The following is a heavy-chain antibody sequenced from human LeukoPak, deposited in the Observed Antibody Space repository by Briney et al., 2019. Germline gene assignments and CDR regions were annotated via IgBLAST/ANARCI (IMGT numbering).Heavy chain of an antibody. CDR1: GGSISSSSYY. CDR3: ARDSGAAAGDYYFDY. D-gene: IGHD6-13*01. Sequence: SETLSLTCTVSGGSISSSSYYWGWIRQPPGKGLEWIGSIYYSGSTYYNPSLKSRVTISVDTSKNQFSLKLSSVTAADTAVYYCARDSGAAAGDYYFDYWGQGTLVTVSS. V-gene: IGHV4-39*07. CDR2: IYYSGST. J-gene: IGHJ4*02.